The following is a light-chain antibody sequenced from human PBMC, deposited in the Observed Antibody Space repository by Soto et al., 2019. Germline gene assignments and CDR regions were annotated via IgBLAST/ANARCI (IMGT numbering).Light chain of an antibody. J-gene: IGKJ5*01. V-gene: IGKV3-15*01. CDR1: QSVSSI. CDR2: GAS. CDR3: MQSTERPIT. Sequence: XQSVSSILVWYXQKXGKSPQXXXYGASTRASGVPARFSGSGSGTDFTLDISSLQTEDVGVYYCMQSTERPITFGQGTRLEIK.